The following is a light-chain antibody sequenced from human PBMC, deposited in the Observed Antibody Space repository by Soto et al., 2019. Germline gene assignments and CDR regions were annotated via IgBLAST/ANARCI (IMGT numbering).Light chain of an antibody. CDR1: QSVSSSY. CDR3: QQYCSSPPWT. Sequence: EIVLTQSPGTLSLSPGERATLSCRASQSVSSSYLAWYQQKPGQAPRLLIYGASSRATGIPARFSGSGSVTDFTLTISRLEPEDFAVYYCQQYCSSPPWTFGQGTKVEIK. J-gene: IGKJ1*01. CDR2: GAS. V-gene: IGKV3-20*01.